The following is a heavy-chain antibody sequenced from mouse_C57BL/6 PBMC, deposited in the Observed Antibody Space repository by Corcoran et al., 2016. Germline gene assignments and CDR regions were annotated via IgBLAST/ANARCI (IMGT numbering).Heavy chain of an antibody. CDR2: IYPRSGNT. CDR1: GYTFTSYG. D-gene: IGHD2-1*01. Sequence: QVQLQQSGAELARPGASVKLSCKASGYTFTSYGISWVKQRTGQGLEWIGEIYPRSGNTYYNEKFKGKGTLTADKSSSTAYMELRSLTSEDSAVYFCARVGNGNYCYFDYWGQGTTLTVSS. V-gene: IGHV1-81*01. J-gene: IGHJ2*01. CDR3: ARVGNGNYCYFDY.